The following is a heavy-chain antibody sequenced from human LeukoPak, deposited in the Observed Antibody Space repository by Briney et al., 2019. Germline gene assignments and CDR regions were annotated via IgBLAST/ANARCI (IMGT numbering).Heavy chain of an antibody. J-gene: IGHJ5*02. CDR2: IYYSGST. CDR3: ARGQYYDFWSGYYTGREVNWFDP. CDR1: GGSISSSNYY. V-gene: IGHV4-39*07. D-gene: IGHD3-3*01. Sequence: SETLSLTCTVSGGSISSSNYYWGWIRQPPGKGLEWIGSIYYSGSTYYSPSLKSRVTISIDTSKNQLSLKLNSVTAADTAVYYCARGQYYDFWSGYYTGREVNWFDPWGQGTLVTVSS.